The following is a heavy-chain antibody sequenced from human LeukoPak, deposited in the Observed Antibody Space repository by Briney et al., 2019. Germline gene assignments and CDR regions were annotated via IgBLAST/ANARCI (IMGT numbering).Heavy chain of an antibody. CDR3: ARVDWEGSGSYYFDY. D-gene: IGHD1-26*01. CDR2: IHSGSST. J-gene: IGHJ4*02. Sequence: GGSLRLSCAASGFTFSNAWMSWVRQAPGKGLEWVSAIHSGSSTYYADSVKGKLTISRDNSKNTVYLQMNSLRAEDTAVYYCARVDWEGSGSYYFDYWGQGTLVTVSS. V-gene: IGHV3-66*01. CDR1: GFTFSNAW.